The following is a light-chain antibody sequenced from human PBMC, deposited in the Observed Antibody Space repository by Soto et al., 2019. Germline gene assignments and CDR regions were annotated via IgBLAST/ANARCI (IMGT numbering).Light chain of an antibody. CDR3: QQYNNWPPFT. V-gene: IGKV3-15*01. Sequence: EIVMTQSPATLSVSPGERATLSCRASQSVSNNLAWYQQKPGQAPRLLIYGASTRATGIPARFSGSGSGTEFTLTISSLQSEDXAVYXCQQYNNWPPFTFGPGTKVDIK. CDR1: QSVSNN. J-gene: IGKJ3*01. CDR2: GAS.